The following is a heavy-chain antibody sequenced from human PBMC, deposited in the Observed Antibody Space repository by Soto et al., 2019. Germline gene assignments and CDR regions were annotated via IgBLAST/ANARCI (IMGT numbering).Heavy chain of an antibody. CDR2: IDPSDSYT. J-gene: IGHJ6*02. V-gene: IGHV5-10-1*01. Sequence: PGESLKISCKGSGYSFTSYWISWVRQMPGKGLEWMGRIDPSDSYTNYSPSFQGHVTISADKSISTAYLQWSSLKASDTAMYYCARHPSGYCSGGSCYAHYGVDVWGQGTTVTVSS. CDR1: GYSFTSYW. CDR3: ARHPSGYCSGGSCYAHYGVDV. D-gene: IGHD2-15*01.